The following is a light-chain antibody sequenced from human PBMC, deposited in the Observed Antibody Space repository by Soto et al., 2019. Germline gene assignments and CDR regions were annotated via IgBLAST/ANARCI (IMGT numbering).Light chain of an antibody. CDR3: CSYAGCSTYV. CDR2: EGT. CDR1: RSDVGGYNL. J-gene: IGLJ1*01. V-gene: IGLV2-23*01. Sequence: QSVLTQPASVSGSPGQSITISCTGTRSDVGGYNLVSWYQQHTGKAPKLMIYEGTKRPSGVSNRFSGSKSGARASLTISGLQAEDEADYYCCSYAGCSTYVFGTGTKVTVL.